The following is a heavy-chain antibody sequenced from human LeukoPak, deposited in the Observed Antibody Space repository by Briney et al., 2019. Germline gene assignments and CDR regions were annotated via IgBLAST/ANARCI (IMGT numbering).Heavy chain of an antibody. Sequence: GGSLRLSCAVSGFTFSNYEMNWVRQAPGKGLEWISYISRRGDTIYYADSVKGRFTISRDNGENLMYMQMNSLRAEDTATYYCARSGYDEVFDYWGQGILVTVSS. CDR3: ARSGYDEVFDY. J-gene: IGHJ4*02. CDR1: GFTFSNYE. V-gene: IGHV3-48*03. CDR2: ISRRGDTI. D-gene: IGHD5-12*01.